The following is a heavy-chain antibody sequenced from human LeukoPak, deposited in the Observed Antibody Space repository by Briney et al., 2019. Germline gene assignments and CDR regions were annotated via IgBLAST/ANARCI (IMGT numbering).Heavy chain of an antibody. Sequence: ASVKVSCKASGGTFSSYAISWVRQAPGQGLEWMGRIIPILGIANYAQRFQGRVTITADKSTSTAYMELSSLRSEDTAVYYCARDGAVAAFDYWGQGTLVTVSS. CDR3: ARDGAVAAFDY. CDR2: IIPILGIA. D-gene: IGHD6-19*01. J-gene: IGHJ4*02. V-gene: IGHV1-69*04. CDR1: GGTFSSYA.